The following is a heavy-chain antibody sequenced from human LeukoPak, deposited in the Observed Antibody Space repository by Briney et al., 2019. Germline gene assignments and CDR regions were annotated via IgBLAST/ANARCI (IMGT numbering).Heavy chain of an antibody. CDR2: ISGSGGST. V-gene: IGHV3-23*01. J-gene: IGHJ4*02. CDR1: GFTFSSYA. CDR3: AKGSVVVRSYYYGSGSPYYFDY. D-gene: IGHD3-10*01. Sequence: GGSLRLSCAASGFTFSSYAMSWVRQAPGKGLEWVSAISGSGGSTYYADSVKGRFTISRDNSKNTLYLQMNSLRAEYTAVYYCAKGSVVVRSYYYGSGSPYYFDYWGQGTLVTVSS.